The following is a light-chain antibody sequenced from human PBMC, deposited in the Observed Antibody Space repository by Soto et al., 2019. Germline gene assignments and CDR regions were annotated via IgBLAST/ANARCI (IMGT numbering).Light chain of an antibody. J-gene: IGKJ2*03. CDR2: AAY. Sequence: EIVLTQSPATLSSSPGERATLSCRANQSINNYLAWFQQTPGQAPRLLIYAAYTRPAGIPSRFSGSGSGTDFTLTIISLEPEDFAVYYCQQRSNGPPFSFGQGTQLEIK. CDR3: QQRSNGPPFS. CDR1: QSINNY. V-gene: IGKV3-11*01.